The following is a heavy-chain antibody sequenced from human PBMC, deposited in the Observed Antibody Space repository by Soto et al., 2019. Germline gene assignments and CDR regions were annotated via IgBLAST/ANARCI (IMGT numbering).Heavy chain of an antibody. CDR2: ISAYRGNA. D-gene: IGHD3-10*01. CDR1: GFTFTSYG. Sequence: QVPLVQSGAEVKKPGASVKVSCKTSGFTFTSYGVSWVRQAPGQGLEWMGWISAYRGNAIYAQNLQGRVTMTTDTSTSTAYMEVGSLRSDDTAVYYCVREEVGAFDYWGQGTLVTVSS. V-gene: IGHV1-18*01. J-gene: IGHJ4*02. CDR3: VREEVGAFDY.